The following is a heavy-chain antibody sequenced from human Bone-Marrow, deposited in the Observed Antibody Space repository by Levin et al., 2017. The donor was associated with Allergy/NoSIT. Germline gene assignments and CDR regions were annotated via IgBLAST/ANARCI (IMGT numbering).Heavy chain of an antibody. D-gene: IGHD3-10*01. J-gene: IGHJ5*02. CDR3: VRRGWFGDATVGNWFDP. CDR1: GYTFTSYW. CDR2: IHPGDSEA. Sequence: GESLKISCKTSGYTFTSYWIGWVRQMSGKGLEWVGIIHPGDSEARYSQSFQGQVTISVDKSISSAHLQWRSLKAPDSARYFCVRRGWFGDATVGNWFDPWGQGSPVTVSS. V-gene: IGHV5-51*01.